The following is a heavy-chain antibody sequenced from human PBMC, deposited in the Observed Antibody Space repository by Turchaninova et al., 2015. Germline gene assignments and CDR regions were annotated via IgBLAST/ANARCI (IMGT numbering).Heavy chain of an antibody. V-gene: IGHV2-5*02. CDR2: IYWDDDK. CDR1: GFSLSTRGVG. D-gene: IGHD6-19*01. Sequence: QITLKESGPTLVKPTQTLTLTCTFSGFSLSTRGVGVGLIRQPPGKPLEWLALIYWDDDKRSSPTLKSRLPNPKDTSKNQVVLKMTNMDPVDTATYYFAHRTVAGTNWGQGTLVTVSS. J-gene: IGHJ4*02. CDR3: AHRTVAGTN.